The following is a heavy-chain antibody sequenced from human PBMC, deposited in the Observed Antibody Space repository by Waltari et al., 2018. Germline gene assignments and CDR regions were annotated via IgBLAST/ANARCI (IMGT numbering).Heavy chain of an antibody. CDR1: GFIFSNYA. CDR2: ISGNGVKT. J-gene: IGHJ4*02. D-gene: IGHD5-18*01. V-gene: IGHV3-23*01. CDR3: AKDREAMSAMVTVTYFDS. Sequence: EVQLLMSGGGLVQPGGSLKLSCTASGFIFSNYAMHWVRQSPERGRQWVSGISGNGVKTYYADSVKGRFTISRDNSKNTLFLQMDSLRAEDAALYFCAKDREAMSAMVTVTYFDSWGQGARVSVSS.